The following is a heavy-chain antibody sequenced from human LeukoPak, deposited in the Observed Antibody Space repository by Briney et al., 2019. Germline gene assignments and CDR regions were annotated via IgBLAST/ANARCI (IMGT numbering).Heavy chain of an antibody. J-gene: IGHJ4*02. Sequence: SETLSLTCTVSGGSISGYYWSWIRQPPGKGLEWIGYIYYRGTTNYNPSLRSRVTISLDRSKNQFSLKLSSVTAADTAVYYCARDDRNAFDYWGQGTLVTVSS. CDR3: ARDDRNAFDY. CDR2: IYYRGTT. CDR1: GGSISGYY. V-gene: IGHV4-59*01.